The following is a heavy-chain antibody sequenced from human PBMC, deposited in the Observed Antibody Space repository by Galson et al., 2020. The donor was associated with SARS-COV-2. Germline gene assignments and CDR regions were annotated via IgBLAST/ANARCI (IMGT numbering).Heavy chain of an antibody. J-gene: IGHJ6*02. CDR1: GYTFTGYY. CDR3: ARAYDFNYDILTGYHYYYGMDV. Sequence: ASVKVSCKASGYTFTGYYMHWVRQAPGQGLEWMGWINPNSGGTNYAQKFQGSVTMTRDTSISTAYMELSRLRSDDTAVYYCARAYDFNYDILTGYHYYYGMDVWGQGTTVTVSS. D-gene: IGHD3-9*01. V-gene: IGHV1-2*02. CDR2: INPNSGGT.